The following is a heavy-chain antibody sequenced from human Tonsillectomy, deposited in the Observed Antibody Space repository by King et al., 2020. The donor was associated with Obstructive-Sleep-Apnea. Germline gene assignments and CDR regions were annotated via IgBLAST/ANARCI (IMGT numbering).Heavy chain of an antibody. J-gene: IGHJ2*01. Sequence: QLQESGPGLVKPSETLSLSRTVSGGSISSRNYYLGWIRPPPGKGLGWIVNIYYSGRTYYNPSLKSRVTISVDTAKNQFSLKGSSVTAADTAVYYCAGDPYSSGWYWYFDLWGRGTLVTVSS. CDR2: IYYSGRT. V-gene: IGHV4-39*07. CDR3: AGDPYSSGWYWYFDL. CDR1: GGSISSRNYY. D-gene: IGHD6-19*01.